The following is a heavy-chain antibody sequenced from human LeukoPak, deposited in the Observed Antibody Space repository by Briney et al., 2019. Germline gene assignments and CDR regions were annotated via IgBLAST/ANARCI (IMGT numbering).Heavy chain of an antibody. Sequence: GGSLRLSCAASGFTFSSYDMHWVRQATGKGLEWVSAIGTAGDTYYPGSVKGRFTISRENAKNSLYLQMNSLRAGDTAVYYCARATSGFGELLFDYWGQGTLVTVSS. D-gene: IGHD3-10*01. J-gene: IGHJ4*02. CDR1: GFTFSSYD. V-gene: IGHV3-13*01. CDR3: ARATSGFGELLFDY. CDR2: IGTAGDT.